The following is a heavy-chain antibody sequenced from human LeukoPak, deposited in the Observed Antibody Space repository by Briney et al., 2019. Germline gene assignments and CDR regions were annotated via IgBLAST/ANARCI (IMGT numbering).Heavy chain of an antibody. Sequence: PSETLSLTCTVSGGSISSYYWSWIRQPAGKGLEWIGRIYTSGSTNYNPSLKSRVTMSVDTSKNQFSLKLSSVTAADTAVYYCARDLMITFGGVIVLDAFDIWGQGTMVTVSS. V-gene: IGHV4-4*07. CDR1: GGSISSYY. D-gene: IGHD3-16*02. J-gene: IGHJ3*02. CDR3: ARDLMITFGGVIVLDAFDI. CDR2: IYTSGST.